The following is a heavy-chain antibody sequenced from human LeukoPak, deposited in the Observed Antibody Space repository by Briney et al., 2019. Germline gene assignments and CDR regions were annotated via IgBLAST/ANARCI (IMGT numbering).Heavy chain of an antibody. CDR3: ARDLVAAAVWDYYGMDV. V-gene: IGHV3-11*01. D-gene: IGHD6-13*01. CDR1: GFTFSDYY. Sequence: GGSLRLPCAASGFTFSDYYMSWIRQAPGKGLEWVSYISSSGSTIYYADSVKGRFTISRDNAKNSLYLQMNSLRAEDTAVYYCARDLVAAAVWDYYGMDVWGQGTTVTVSS. J-gene: IGHJ6*02. CDR2: ISSSGSTI.